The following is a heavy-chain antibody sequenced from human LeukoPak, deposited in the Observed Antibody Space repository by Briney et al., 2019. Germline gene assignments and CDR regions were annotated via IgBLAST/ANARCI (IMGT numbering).Heavy chain of an antibody. CDR2: TYYRSKWYN. J-gene: IGHJ4*02. V-gene: IGHV6-1*01. Sequence: SQTLSLTCAISGDSVSSNSAAWNWIRQSPSRGLEWLGRTYYRSKWYNDYAVSVKSRVTINPDTSKNQFSLQLNSVTPEDTAVYYCARDREGSSPLSYYFDYWGQGTLVTVSS. CDR3: ARDREGSSPLSYYFDY. CDR1: GDSVSSNSAA. D-gene: IGHD1-26*01.